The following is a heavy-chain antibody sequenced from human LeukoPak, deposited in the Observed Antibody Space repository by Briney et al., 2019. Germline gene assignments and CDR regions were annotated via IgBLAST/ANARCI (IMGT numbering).Heavy chain of an antibody. CDR3: ASLSGYYFYFDY. J-gene: IGHJ4*02. Sequence: SETLSLTCAVSGGSISSGGYSWSWIRQPPGEGLEWIGYIYYSGSTYYNPPLKSRVTISVDTSKNQFSLKLSSVTTADTAVYYCASLSGYYFYFDYWGQGTLVTVSS. CDR1: GGSISSGGYS. V-gene: IGHV4-30-4*07. D-gene: IGHD3-22*01. CDR2: IYYSGST.